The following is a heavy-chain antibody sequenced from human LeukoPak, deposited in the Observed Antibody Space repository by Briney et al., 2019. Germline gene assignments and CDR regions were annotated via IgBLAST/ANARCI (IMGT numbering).Heavy chain of an antibody. CDR2: INHSGST. D-gene: IGHD5-24*01. Sequence: PSETLSLTCAVYGGSFSGYYWGWIRQPPGKGLEWIGEINHSGSTNYNPSLKSRVTISVDTSKNQFSLKLSSVTAADTAVYYCARAVVYGVEMATIRWYYYYYYMDVWGKGTTVTVSS. CDR1: GGSFSGYY. V-gene: IGHV4-34*01. J-gene: IGHJ6*03. CDR3: ARAVVYGVEMATIRWYYYYYYMDV.